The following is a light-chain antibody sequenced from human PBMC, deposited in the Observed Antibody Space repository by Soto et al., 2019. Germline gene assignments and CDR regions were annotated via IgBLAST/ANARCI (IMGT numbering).Light chain of an antibody. CDR1: SSDVGHSNH. J-gene: IGLJ1*01. Sequence: QSALTQPASVSGSPGQSITISCTGSSSDVGHSNHVSWYQRHPGKAPKLIIYGVTNRPSGISNRFSGSKSGSTASLTISGLQPEDEADYYCNSYTISTTYVFGTGTKLTVL. CDR2: GVT. V-gene: IGLV2-14*03. CDR3: NSYTISTTYV.